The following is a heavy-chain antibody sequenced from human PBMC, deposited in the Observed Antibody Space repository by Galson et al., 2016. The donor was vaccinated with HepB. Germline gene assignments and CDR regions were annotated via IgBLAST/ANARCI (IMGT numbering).Heavy chain of an antibody. CDR1: GFTFSTYA. V-gene: IGHV3-23*01. Sequence: SLRLSCAASGFTFSTYAMSWVRQAPGKGLEWVSAISGNAYATYYADSVKGRFTISRDNSNNMVWLQMNSLRAEDTAVYYCAKDHWGGFGPDAFHIWDQGTVVTVSS. J-gene: IGHJ3*02. CDR3: AKDHWGGFGPDAFHI. CDR2: ISGNAYAT. D-gene: IGHD2-21*01.